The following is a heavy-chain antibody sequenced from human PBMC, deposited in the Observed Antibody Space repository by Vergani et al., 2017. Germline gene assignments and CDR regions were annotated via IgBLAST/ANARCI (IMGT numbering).Heavy chain of an antibody. V-gene: IGHV3-30*18. CDR1: GFTFSSYG. J-gene: IGHJ4*02. CDR2: ISYDGSNK. D-gene: IGHD6-13*01. CDR3: AKVLAASSSWYEGGDY. Sequence: QVQLVESGGGVVQPGRSLRLSCAASGFTFSSYGMHWVRQAPGKGLEWVALISYDGSNKYYADSVKGRFTISRDNSKNSLYLQMNSLRAEDTAVYYCAKVLAASSSWYEGGDYWGQGTLVTVSS.